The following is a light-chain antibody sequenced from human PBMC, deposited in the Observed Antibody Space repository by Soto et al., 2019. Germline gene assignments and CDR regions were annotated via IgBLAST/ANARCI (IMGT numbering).Light chain of an antibody. CDR1: QSVSNSH. Sequence: EIVLTQSPGTLSLSPGERATLACRARQSVSNSHLAWYQQKPGQAPRLLIYGASSRATGIPDRFSGSGSGTDFTLTISGLEPEDFAVYYCQQYGSSPYTFGQGAKLEIK. CDR3: QQYGSSPYT. J-gene: IGKJ2*01. CDR2: GAS. V-gene: IGKV3-20*01.